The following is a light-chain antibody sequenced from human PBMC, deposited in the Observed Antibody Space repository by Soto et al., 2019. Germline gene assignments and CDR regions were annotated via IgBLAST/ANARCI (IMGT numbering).Light chain of an antibody. V-gene: IGKV3-20*01. J-gene: IGKJ1*01. CDR3: HQFGYSPRT. Sequence: EIVLTQSPGTLSLSPGERATLSCRASQSVSSSYLAWFQQRPGQAPRLLIFATSRRATDIPDRFSGSGSGTDFTLAIRRLEPEDFAVYYCHQFGYSPRTFGQGTKVE. CDR2: ATS. CDR1: QSVSSSY.